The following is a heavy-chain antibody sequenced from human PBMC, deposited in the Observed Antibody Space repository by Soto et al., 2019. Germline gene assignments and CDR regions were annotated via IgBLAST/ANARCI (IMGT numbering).Heavy chain of an antibody. CDR2: INPSGGST. CDR3: ARDPEIVLVPAANYFEY. D-gene: IGHD2-2*01. CDR1: GYTFTSFY. Sequence: ASVKVSCKASGYTFTSFYMHWVRQAPGQGLEWMGMINPSGGSTTYAQKFQGRVTMTRDTSTSTVSMELSSLKSEDTAVYYCARDPEIVLVPAANYFEYWGQGTLVTVSS. V-gene: IGHV1-46*03. J-gene: IGHJ4*02.